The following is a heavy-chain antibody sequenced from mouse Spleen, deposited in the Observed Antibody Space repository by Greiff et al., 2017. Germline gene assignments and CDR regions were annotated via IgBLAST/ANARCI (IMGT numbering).Heavy chain of an antibody. J-gene: IGHJ1*03. Sequence: QVQLQQPGAELVRPGSSVKLSCKASGYTFTSYWMHWVKQRPIQGLEWIGNIDPSDSETHYNQKFKDKATLTVDKSSSTAYMQLSSLTSEDSAVYCCAREVYSNYGWYFDVWGTGTTVTVSS. CDR1: GYTFTSYW. D-gene: IGHD2-5*01. V-gene: IGHV1-52*01. CDR2: IDPSDSET. CDR3: AREVYSNYGWYFDV.